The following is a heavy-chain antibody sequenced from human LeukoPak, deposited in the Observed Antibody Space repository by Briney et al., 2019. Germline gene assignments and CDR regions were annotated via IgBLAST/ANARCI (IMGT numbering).Heavy chain of an antibody. J-gene: IGHJ4*02. CDR3: ASVGGYYNAPFDY. CDR1: GFTFSSYA. Sequence: GGSLRLSCAASGFTFSSYAMSWVRQAPGKGLEWVSVISGSGVSTYYADSVEGRFTISRDNSKNTLYLQMNSLRAEGTAVYYCASVGGYYNAPFDYWGQGTLVTVSS. V-gene: IGHV3-23*01. D-gene: IGHD3-10*01. CDR2: ISGSGVST.